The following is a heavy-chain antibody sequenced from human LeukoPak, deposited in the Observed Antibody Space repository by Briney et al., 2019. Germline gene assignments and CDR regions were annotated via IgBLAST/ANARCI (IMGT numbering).Heavy chain of an antibody. D-gene: IGHD5-12*01. J-gene: IGHJ4*02. V-gene: IGHV1-69*13. CDR3: ARDQRGYSGYYPWGY. CDR2: IIPIFGTA. CDR1: GGTFSIYA. Sequence: ASVTVSFTASGGTFSIYAISWVRQAPGRGLEWMGGIIPIFGTANYAQKFQGRVTITADESTSTAYMELSSLRSEDTAVYYCARDQRGYSGYYPWGYWGQGTLVTVSS.